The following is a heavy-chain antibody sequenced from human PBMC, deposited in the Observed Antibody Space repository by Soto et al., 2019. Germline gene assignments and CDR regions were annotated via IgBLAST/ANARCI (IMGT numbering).Heavy chain of an antibody. Sequence: LEWMGWMNPNSGNTGYAQKFQGRVTMTRNTSISTAYMELSSLRSEDTAVYYCARGRGYDFWSGPYYMEVWGKGTTVTVS. CDR3: ARGRGYDFWSGPYYMEV. J-gene: IGHJ6*03. CDR2: MNPNSGNT. D-gene: IGHD3-3*01. V-gene: IGHV1-8*01.